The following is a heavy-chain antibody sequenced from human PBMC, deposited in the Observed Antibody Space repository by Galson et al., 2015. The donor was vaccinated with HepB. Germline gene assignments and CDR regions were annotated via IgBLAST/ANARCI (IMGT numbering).Heavy chain of an antibody. CDR1: GGTFSSYA. V-gene: IGHV1-69*13. J-gene: IGHJ4*02. Sequence: SVKVSCKASGGTFSSYAISWVRQAPGQGLEWMGGIIPIFGTANYAQKFQGRVTITADESTSTAYMELSSLRSEDTAVYYCARDRQGSGWFDYWGQGTLVTASS. D-gene: IGHD6-19*01. CDR2: IIPIFGTA. CDR3: ARDRQGSGWFDY.